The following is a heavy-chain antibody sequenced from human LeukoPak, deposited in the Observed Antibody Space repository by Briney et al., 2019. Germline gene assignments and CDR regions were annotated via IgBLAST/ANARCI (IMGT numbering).Heavy chain of an antibody. D-gene: IGHD3-16*01. J-gene: IGHJ4*02. V-gene: IGHV3-53*01. CDR2: LYTGGST. Sequence: GGSLRLSCVASGVTLSNYAMSWARQAPGKGLEWVSVLYTGGSTHYADSVKGRFTISSDISKNTVYLQMNSLRAEDTAVYYCVRVAPPLAMITIVDYWGQGTLVTVSS. CDR3: VRVAPPLAMITIVDY. CDR1: GVTLSNYA.